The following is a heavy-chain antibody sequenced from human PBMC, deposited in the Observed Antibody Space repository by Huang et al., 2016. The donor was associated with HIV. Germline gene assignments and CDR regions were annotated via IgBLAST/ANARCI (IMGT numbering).Heavy chain of an antibody. Sequence: VESGGRLVQPGWSIRLSCVGSSFTFGAYGMSWVRQSPGKGLEWVANIKQDESEKYYVEYVKGRFNIARDNAKKVMYLEMNNVRVEDTATYYCATKTAAMDIWGQGTTVTVS. CDR2: IKQDESEK. D-gene: IGHD1-7*01. J-gene: IGHJ6*02. CDR1: SFTFGAYG. V-gene: IGHV3-7*01. CDR3: ATKTAAMDI.